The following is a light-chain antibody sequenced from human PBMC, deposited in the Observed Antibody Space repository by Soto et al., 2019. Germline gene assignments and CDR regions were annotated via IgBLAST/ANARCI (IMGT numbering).Light chain of an antibody. CDR1: SSDVGDYNY. CDR3: SAYTSILTLYV. V-gene: IGLV2-14*01. J-gene: IGLJ1*01. CDR2: EVS. Sequence: QSALTQPASVSGSPGQSITISCAGTSSDVGDYNYVSWYQQHSGKVPKLMIYEVSNRPSGVSDRFSGSKSGNTASLTISGPEAEDEDEYDCSAYTSILTLYVFGRGTKVTVL.